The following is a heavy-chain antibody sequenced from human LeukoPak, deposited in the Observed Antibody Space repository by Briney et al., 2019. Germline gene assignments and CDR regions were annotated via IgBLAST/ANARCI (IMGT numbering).Heavy chain of an antibody. J-gene: IGHJ4*02. CDR2: ISYNGSNK. CDR3: AKDLQSDSAHFDY. V-gene: IGHV3-30*18. Sequence: GRSLRLSCAASGFTFSRYGMQWVRQAPGKGLEGVAVISYNGSNKYYADSVKGRFTIYRDNSKNTLYLQMNSLRAEDTAVYYCAKDLQSDSAHFDYWGQGTLVTVSS. CDR1: GFTFSRYG.